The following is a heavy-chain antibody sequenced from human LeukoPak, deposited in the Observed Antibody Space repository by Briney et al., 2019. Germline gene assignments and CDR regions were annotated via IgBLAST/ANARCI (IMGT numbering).Heavy chain of an antibody. D-gene: IGHD3-22*01. CDR2: INPNSGGT. CDR3: ARDLYYYDSSGYDDAFDI. J-gene: IGHJ3*02. Sequence: GASVKVSCKASGYTFTGYYMHWVRQAPGQGLEWMGWINPNSGGTNYAQKFQGRVTMTTDTSTSTAYMELRSLRSDDTAVYYCARDLYYYDSSGYDDAFDIWGQGTMVTVSS. CDR1: GYTFTGYY. V-gene: IGHV1-2*02.